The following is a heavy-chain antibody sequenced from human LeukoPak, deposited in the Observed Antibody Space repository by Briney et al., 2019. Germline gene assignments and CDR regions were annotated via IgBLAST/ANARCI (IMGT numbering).Heavy chain of an antibody. CDR1: GFTFSSYW. Sequence: GGSLRLSCAASGFTFSSYWMSWVRQAPGKGLEWVANIKQDGSEKYYVDSVKGRFTISRDNAKNSLYLQMNSLRAEDTAVYYCAKDGARYDYVWGSSRSRWFDSWGQGTLVTVSS. CDR3: AKDGARYDYVWGSSRSRWFDS. D-gene: IGHD3-16*02. V-gene: IGHV3-7*03. J-gene: IGHJ5*01. CDR2: IKQDGSEK.